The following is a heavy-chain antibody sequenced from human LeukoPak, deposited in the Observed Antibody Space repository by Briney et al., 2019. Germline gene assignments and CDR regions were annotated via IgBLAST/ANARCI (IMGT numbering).Heavy chain of an antibody. D-gene: IGHD2-15*01. CDR3: ASPGYCSGGSCLNWFDP. CDR2: ISAYNGNT. V-gene: IGHV1-18*04. Sequence: ASVKVSCKASGYTFTSYGISWVRQAPGQGLEWMGWISAYNGNTNYAQKLQGRVTMTTDTSTSTAYMELRSLRSEDTAVYYCASPGYCSGGSCLNWFDPWGQGTPVTVSS. J-gene: IGHJ5*02. CDR1: GYTFTSYG.